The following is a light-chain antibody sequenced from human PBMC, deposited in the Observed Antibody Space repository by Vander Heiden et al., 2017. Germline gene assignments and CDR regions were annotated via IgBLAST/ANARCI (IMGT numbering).Light chain of an antibody. V-gene: IGKV1-33*01. CDR1: QDISNY. Sequence: IQMPQSPSSLSASGGDRVTITCQASQDISNYLNWYQQKPGKAPKLLIYDASNLETGVPSRFSGSGSGTDFTFTISSLQPEDIATYYCQQDDNLPLTFGGGTKVEIK. CDR3: QQDDNLPLT. CDR2: DAS. J-gene: IGKJ4*01.